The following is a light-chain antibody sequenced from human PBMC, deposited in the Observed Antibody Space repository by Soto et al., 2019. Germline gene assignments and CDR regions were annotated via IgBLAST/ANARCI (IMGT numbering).Light chain of an antibody. V-gene: IGLV2-8*01. Sequence: QSVLAQPPSASGSPGQSVTISCTGTKNDIGVYDFVSWYQHHPGKAPRLIIYEVVQRPSGVPDRFSGSKSGNTVSLTVSGLQAADEADYFCKSYAGSNTYVFGSGTRSPS. CDR2: EVV. CDR1: KNDIGVYDF. J-gene: IGLJ1*01. CDR3: KSYAGSNTYV.